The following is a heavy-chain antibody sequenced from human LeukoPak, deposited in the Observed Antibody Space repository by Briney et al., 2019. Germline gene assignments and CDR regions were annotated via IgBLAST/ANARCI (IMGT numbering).Heavy chain of an antibody. D-gene: IGHD3-10*01. Sequence: GASVKVSCKASGGTFSSYAISWVRQAPGQGLEWMGGIIPIFGTANYAQKFQGRVTITADESTSIAYMQLSSLRSEDTAVYYCARDSGGSGSYYYFDYWGQGTLVTVSS. V-gene: IGHV1-69*13. CDR3: ARDSGGSGSYYYFDY. CDR2: IIPIFGTA. J-gene: IGHJ4*02. CDR1: GGTFSSYA.